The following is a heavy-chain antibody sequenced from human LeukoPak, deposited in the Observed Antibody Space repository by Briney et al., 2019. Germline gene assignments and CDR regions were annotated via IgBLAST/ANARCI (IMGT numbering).Heavy chain of an antibody. CDR3: ARGFYYDSSGYYYVPFDY. Sequence: SETLSLTCAVYGGSFSGYYWSWIRQPPGKGLEWIGEINHSGSTNYNPSLKSRVTISVDTSKNQFSLKLSSVTAADTAVHYCARGFYYDSSGYYYVPFDYWGQGTLVTVSS. D-gene: IGHD3-22*01. CDR2: INHSGST. J-gene: IGHJ4*02. V-gene: IGHV4-34*01. CDR1: GGSFSGYY.